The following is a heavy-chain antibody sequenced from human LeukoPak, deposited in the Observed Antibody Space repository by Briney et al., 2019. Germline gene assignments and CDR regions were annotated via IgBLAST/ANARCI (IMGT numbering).Heavy chain of an antibody. CDR2: ISGSGGST. J-gene: IGHJ4*02. D-gene: IGHD2-2*02. Sequence: GGSLRLSCAASGFTFNNYAMTWVRQAPGKGLEWVSAISGSGGSTHYADSVKGRFTISRDSSKNTLYLQMNSLGAEDTAVYHCAKDRSAYCSGTSCYSSFDYWAQGALATVSS. V-gene: IGHV3-23*01. CDR3: AKDRSAYCSGTSCYSSFDY. CDR1: GFTFNNYA.